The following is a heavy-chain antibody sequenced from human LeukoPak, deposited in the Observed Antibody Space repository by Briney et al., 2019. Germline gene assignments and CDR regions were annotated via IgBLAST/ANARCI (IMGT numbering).Heavy chain of an antibody. CDR2: IGNSGSYI. Sequence: PGGSLRLSCAASGFTLNNYAMSWVRQAPGKGLEWVSTIGNSGSYINYVASVKGGFTISRDNAKNSVYLHMSSLRAEDSAHYYCAGYSGYDGGAFDIWGQGTMVTVSS. D-gene: IGHD5-12*01. J-gene: IGHJ3*02. CDR1: GFTLNNYA. V-gene: IGHV3-21*01. CDR3: AGYSGYDGGAFDI.